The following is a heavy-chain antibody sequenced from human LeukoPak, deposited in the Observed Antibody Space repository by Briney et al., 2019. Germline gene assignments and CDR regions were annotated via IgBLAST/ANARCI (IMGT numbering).Heavy chain of an antibody. CDR1: GLTFDDYA. CDR3: AKDLRGMDV. CDR2: ISWNSGSI. J-gene: IGHJ6*02. Sequence: PGGSLRLSCAASGLTFDDYAMHWVRQAPGKGLEWVSGISWNSGSIGYADSVKGRFTISRDNAKNSLYLQMNSLRAEDTALYYCAKDLRGMDVWGQGTTVTVSS. V-gene: IGHV3-9*01.